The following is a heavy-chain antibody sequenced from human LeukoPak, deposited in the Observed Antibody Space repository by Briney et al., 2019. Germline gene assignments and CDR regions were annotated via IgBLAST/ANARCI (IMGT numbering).Heavy chain of an antibody. Sequence: GGSLRLSCAASGFTVSSNYMSWVRQAPGKGLEWVAVIWYDGSNKYYADSVKGRFTISRDNSKNTLYLQMNSLRAEDTAVYYCARGRYCGGDCYSFDYWGQGTLVTVSS. J-gene: IGHJ4*02. CDR3: ARGRYCGGDCYSFDY. CDR1: GFTVSSNY. CDR2: IWYDGSNK. D-gene: IGHD2-21*02. V-gene: IGHV3-33*08.